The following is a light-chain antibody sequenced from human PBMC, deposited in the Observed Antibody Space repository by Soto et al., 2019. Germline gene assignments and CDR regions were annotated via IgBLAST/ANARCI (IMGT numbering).Light chain of an antibody. CDR3: QHYNSYSEA. CDR1: QTISSW. V-gene: IGKV1-5*03. Sequence: DIQMTQSPSTVSGSVGDRLTITCRASQTISSWLAWYQQKPGKAPKLLIYKASTLKSGVPSRFSGSGSGTEFTLTISSLQPDDFATYYCQHYNSYSEAFGQGTKVEIK. J-gene: IGKJ1*01. CDR2: KAS.